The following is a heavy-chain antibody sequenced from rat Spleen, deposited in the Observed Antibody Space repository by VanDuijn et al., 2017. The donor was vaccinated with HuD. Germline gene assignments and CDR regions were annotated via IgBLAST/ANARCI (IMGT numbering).Heavy chain of an antibody. J-gene: IGHJ1*01. Sequence: EVQLVESGGGLVQPGRSLKLSCAASGFTFSNYYMAWVRQAPTKGLEWVAYISTGGGSTYYRDSVKGRFTISRDNAKSTLYLQMDSLRSEDTATYYCTTVNYDGQGYFDFWGPGTMVTVSS. CDR3: TTVNYDGQGYFDF. CDR1: GFTFSNYY. CDR2: ISTGGGST. D-gene: IGHD1-12*02. V-gene: IGHV5-27*01.